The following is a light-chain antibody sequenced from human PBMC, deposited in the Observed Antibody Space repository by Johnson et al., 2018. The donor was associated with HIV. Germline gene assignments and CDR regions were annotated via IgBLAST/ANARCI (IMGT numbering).Light chain of an antibody. CDR3: GTWDTSLSAGGV. CDR2: ENN. Sequence: QSVLTQPPSVSAAPGQKVTISCSGSSSNIGNNYVSWYQQLPGTAPTLLIYENNKRPSGIPDRFSGSKSGTSATLAITGLQTGDEADYYCGTWDTSLSAGGVFGTGTKVTVL. V-gene: IGLV1-51*02. CDR1: SSNIGNNY. J-gene: IGLJ1*01.